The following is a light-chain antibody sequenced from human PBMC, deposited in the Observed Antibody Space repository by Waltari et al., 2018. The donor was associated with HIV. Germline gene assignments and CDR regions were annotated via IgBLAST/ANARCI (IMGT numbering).Light chain of an antibody. Sequence: DFQLTQSPSFLSASVGDRVVITCRASQGISSNLAWYQQKPGLAPKLLIYAASSLPSGVPSRVSGGGSATQFTRTIRNLQPEDFATYYCQHLNSFPPFTFGPGTTVDVK. V-gene: IGKV1-9*01. CDR1: QGISSN. J-gene: IGKJ3*01. CDR2: AAS. CDR3: QHLNSFPPFT.